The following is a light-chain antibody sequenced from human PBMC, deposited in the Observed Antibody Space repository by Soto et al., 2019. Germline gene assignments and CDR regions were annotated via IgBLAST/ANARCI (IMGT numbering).Light chain of an antibody. V-gene: IGKV3-15*01. Sequence: EIVMTQSPATLSVSPGERATLSCRASQSVSSNLAWYQQKPGQTPKLIIYVASTRATGIPARFSGSGSGTEFTLTISSLQSEDFAVYYCQKYNVWPLTFGGGTKVEFK. J-gene: IGKJ4*01. CDR2: VAS. CDR3: QKYNVWPLT. CDR1: QSVSSN.